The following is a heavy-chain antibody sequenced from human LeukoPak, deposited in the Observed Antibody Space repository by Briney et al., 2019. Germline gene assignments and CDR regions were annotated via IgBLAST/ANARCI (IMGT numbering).Heavy chain of an antibody. CDR1: GFTFSSYS. CDR2: ISSSSSYI. CDR3: ARDASRYGGKSRFDY. V-gene: IGHV3-21*01. D-gene: IGHD4-23*01. J-gene: IGHJ4*02. Sequence: PGGSLRLSCAASGFTFSSYSMNWVRQAPGKGLEWVSSISSSSSYIYYADSVKGRFTISRDNAKNSLYLQMNSLRDEDTAVYYCARDASRYGGKSRFDYWGQGTLVTVSS.